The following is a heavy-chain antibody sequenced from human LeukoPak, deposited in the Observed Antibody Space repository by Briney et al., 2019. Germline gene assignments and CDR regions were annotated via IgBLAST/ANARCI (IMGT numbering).Heavy chain of an antibody. CDR1: GFTFSSYW. V-gene: IGHV3-15*01. J-gene: IGHJ6*04. CDR2: IKSKTDGGTT. Sequence: GGSLRLSCAASGFTFSSYWMSWVRQAPGKGLEWVGRIKSKTDGGTTDYAAPVKGRFTISRDDSKNTLYLQMNSLKTEDTAVYYCTTNPITIFGVVITPPVDVWGKGTTVTVSS. CDR3: TTNPITIFGVVITPPVDV. D-gene: IGHD3-3*01.